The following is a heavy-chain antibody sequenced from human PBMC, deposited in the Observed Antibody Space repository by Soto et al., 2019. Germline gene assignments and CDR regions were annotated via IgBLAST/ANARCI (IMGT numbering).Heavy chain of an antibody. CDR2: IIPIFGTA. V-gene: IGHV1-69*01. Sequence: QVQLVQSGAEVKKPGSSVKVSCTASGGTFSSYAISWVRQAPGQGLEWMGGIIPIFGTANYAQKFQGRVTITADESTSTAYMELSSLRSEDTAVYYCARDRSTVGVGGRDRGDYWGQGTLVTVSS. CDR1: GGTFSSYA. CDR3: ARDRSTVGVGGRDRGDY. J-gene: IGHJ4*02. D-gene: IGHD2-15*01.